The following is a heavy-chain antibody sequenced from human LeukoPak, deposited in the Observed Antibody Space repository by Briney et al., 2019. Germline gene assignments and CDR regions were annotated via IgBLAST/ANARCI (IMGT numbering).Heavy chain of an antibody. J-gene: IGHJ4*02. CDR1: GFTFSSYS. CDR3: ARESRRYGSGSYPPDY. Sequence: GESLRLSCVASGFTFSSYSTNWVRQAPGKGLGWVSSISNSGASTDYADSVKGRFTISRDNAKNSLYLQMTSLRAEDTAVYYCARESRRYGSGSYPPDYWGRGTLVTVSS. D-gene: IGHD3-10*01. CDR2: ISNSGAST. V-gene: IGHV3-21*01.